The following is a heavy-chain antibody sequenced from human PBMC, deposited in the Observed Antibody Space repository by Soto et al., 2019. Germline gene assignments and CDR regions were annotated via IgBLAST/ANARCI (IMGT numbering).Heavy chain of an antibody. CDR1: GYTFTSYG. J-gene: IGHJ4*02. V-gene: IGHV1-18*01. CDR2: ISAYNGNT. Sequence: QVQLVQSGAEVKKPGASVKVSCKASGYTFTSYGISWVRQAPGQVLEWMGWISAYNGNTNYAQKLQGRVTMTTDTSKRTAYMELRSLRSDDTAVYYCAIDLIVGATPPYYFDYWGQGTLVTVSS. D-gene: IGHD1-26*01. CDR3: AIDLIVGATPPYYFDY.